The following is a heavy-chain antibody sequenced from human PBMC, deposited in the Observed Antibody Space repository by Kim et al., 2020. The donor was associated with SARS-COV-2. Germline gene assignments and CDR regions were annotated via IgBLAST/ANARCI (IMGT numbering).Heavy chain of an antibody. CDR2: IYHSGST. D-gene: IGHD1-26*01. V-gene: IGHV4-30-2*01. J-gene: IGHJ4*02. CDR3: ARVSDRGGVLLDY. CDR1: GGSISSGGYS. Sequence: SETLSLTCAVSGGSISSGGYSWSWIRQPPGKGLEWIGYIYHSGSTYYNPSLKSRVTISVDRSKNQFSLKLSSVTAADTAVYYCARVSDRGGVLLDYWGQGTLVTVSS.